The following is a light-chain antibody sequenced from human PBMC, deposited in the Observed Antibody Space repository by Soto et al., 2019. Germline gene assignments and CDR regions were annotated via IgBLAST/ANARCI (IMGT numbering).Light chain of an antibody. CDR3: SSYAASNNHHV. CDR2: EVN. CDR1: SSDVGNYNY. Sequence: QSALTQPPSASGSPGQSVTIPCTGTSSDVGNYNYVSWYQHHPGKAPKLMIYEVNKRPSGVPDRFSGSKSGNTASLTVSGLQAEFEADYYCSSYAASNNHHVFGPGSKVTV. V-gene: IGLV2-8*01. J-gene: IGLJ1*01.